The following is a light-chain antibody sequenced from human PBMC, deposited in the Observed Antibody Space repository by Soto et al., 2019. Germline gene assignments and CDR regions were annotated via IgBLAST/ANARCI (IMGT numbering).Light chain of an antibody. Sequence: QSTRTQPPSASGSPGQSVTISCTGTSSDVGGFNSVSWYQQHPDEAPRLVIYEVTKRPSGVPDRFSGSKSGNTASLTVSGLQAGDEADYYCGSNAGGNSGVVFGGGTQRPS. J-gene: IGLJ2*01. V-gene: IGLV2-8*01. CDR3: GSNAGGNSGVV. CDR1: SSDVGGFNS. CDR2: EVT.